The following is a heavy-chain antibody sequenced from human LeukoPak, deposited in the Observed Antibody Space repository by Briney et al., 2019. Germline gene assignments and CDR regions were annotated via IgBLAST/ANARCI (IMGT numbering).Heavy chain of an antibody. CDR1: GFTVTSNY. CDR2: IKNKTNGGTT. J-gene: IGHJ4*02. Sequence: GSLRLSCAASGFTVTSNYMSWVRQAPGKGLEWVGHIKNKTNGGTTDYAAPVKGRFIISRDDSKNTLYLQMNSLRTEDTAVYYCARGFCSSTSCYQGPFDFWGQGTLVTVSS. V-gene: IGHV3-15*01. CDR3: ARGFCSSTSCYQGPFDF. D-gene: IGHD2-2*01.